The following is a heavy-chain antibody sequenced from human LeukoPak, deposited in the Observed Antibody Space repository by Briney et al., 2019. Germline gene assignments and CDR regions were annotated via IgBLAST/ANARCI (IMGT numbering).Heavy chain of an antibody. CDR3: ARIDDSSGYYGYYFDY. J-gene: IGHJ4*02. V-gene: IGHV4-61*05. CDR1: GGSISSSSYY. Sequence: SETLSLTCTVSGGSISSSSYYWGWIRQPPGKGLEWIGYIYYSGSTNYNPSLKSRVTISVDTSKNQFSLKLSSVTAADTAVYYCARIDDSSGYYGYYFDYWGQGTLVTVSS. D-gene: IGHD3-22*01. CDR2: IYYSGST.